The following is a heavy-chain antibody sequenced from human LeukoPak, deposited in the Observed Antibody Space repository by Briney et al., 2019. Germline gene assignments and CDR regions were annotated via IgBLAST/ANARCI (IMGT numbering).Heavy chain of an antibody. Sequence: GGSLRLSCAASGFTVSSNYMSWVRQPPGRGLEWVSVIYTGGSIYYADSVKGRFTISRDNSKNSLYLQMNSLRAEDTAVYYCAREAMIRGYYYFDYWGQGTLVTVSS. CDR2: IYTGGSI. CDR3: AREAMIRGYYYFDY. J-gene: IGHJ4*02. D-gene: IGHD3-10*01. V-gene: IGHV3-53*01. CDR1: GFTVSSNY.